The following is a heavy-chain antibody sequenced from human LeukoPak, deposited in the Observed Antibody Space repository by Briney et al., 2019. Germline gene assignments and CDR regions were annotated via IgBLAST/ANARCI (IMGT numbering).Heavy chain of an antibody. CDR1: GGSFSGHY. V-gene: IGHV4-34*01. CDR3: ASIYYDYVWGSYRQYNWFDP. J-gene: IGHJ5*02. D-gene: IGHD3-16*02. CDR2: INHSGST. Sequence: SETLSLTCAVYGGSFSGHYWSWIRQPPGKGLEWIGEINHSGSTNYNPSLKSRVTISVDTSKNQFSLKLGSVTAADTAVYYCASIYYDYVWGSYRQYNWFDPWGQGTLVTVSS.